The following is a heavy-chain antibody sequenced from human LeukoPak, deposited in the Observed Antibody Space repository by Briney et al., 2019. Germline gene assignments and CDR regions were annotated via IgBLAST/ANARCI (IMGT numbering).Heavy chain of an antibody. CDR3: ARESEYQLLYEFDY. J-gene: IGHJ4*02. CDR2: INSDGSST. CDR1: GFTFSSYW. Sequence: GGSLRLSCAASGFTFSSYWMHWVRQAPGKGLVCVSRINSDGSSTSYADSVKGRFTISRDNAKNTLYLQMNSLRAEDTAVYYCARESEYQLLYEFDYWGQGTLVTVSS. V-gene: IGHV3-74*01. D-gene: IGHD2-2*02.